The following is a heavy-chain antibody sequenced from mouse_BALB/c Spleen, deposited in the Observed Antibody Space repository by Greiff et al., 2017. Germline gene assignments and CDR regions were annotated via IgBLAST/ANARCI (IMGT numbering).Heavy chain of an antibody. J-gene: IGHJ4*01. CDR2: ISSGGSYT. D-gene: IGHD1-2*01. Sequence: EVQLVESGGGLVKPGGSLKLSCAASGFTFSSYAMSWVRQSPEKRLEWVAEISSGGSYTYYPDTVTGRFTISRDNAKNTLYLEMSSLRSEDTAMYYCARDVITTVYAMDYWGQGTSVTVSS. CDR3: ARDVITTVYAMDY. V-gene: IGHV5-9-4*01. CDR1: GFTFSSYA.